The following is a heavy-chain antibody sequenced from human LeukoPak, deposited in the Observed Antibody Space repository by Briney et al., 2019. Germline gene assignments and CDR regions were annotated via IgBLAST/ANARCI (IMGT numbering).Heavy chain of an antibody. D-gene: IGHD3-9*01. Sequence: GASVKVSCKASGYTFTGYYMHWVRQAPGQGLEWMGWINPNSGGTNYAQKFQGRVSMTWDTSISTAYLELSRLRSDDTAVYYCAREYILTRYYGDYWGQGTLVTVSS. CDR2: INPNSGGT. J-gene: IGHJ4*02. CDR3: AREYILTRYYGDY. CDR1: GYTFTGYY. V-gene: IGHV1-2*02.